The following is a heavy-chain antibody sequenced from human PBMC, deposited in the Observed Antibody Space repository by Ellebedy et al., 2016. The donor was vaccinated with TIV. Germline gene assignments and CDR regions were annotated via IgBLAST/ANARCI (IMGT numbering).Heavy chain of an antibody. CDR2: IYPGDSDT. J-gene: IGHJ4*02. V-gene: IGHV5-51*01. CDR3: ARENSGYDRGADY. D-gene: IGHD5-12*01. CDR1: GYSFTSYL. Sequence: KVSXKGSGYSFTSYLIGWVRQMPGKGLEWMGIIYPGDSDTRYSPSFQGQVTITADKSISTAYLQWSSLKASDTAMYYCARENSGYDRGADYWGQGTLVTVSS.